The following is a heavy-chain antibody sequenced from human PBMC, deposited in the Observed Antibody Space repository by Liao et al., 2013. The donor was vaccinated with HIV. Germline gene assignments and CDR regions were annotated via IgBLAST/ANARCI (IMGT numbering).Heavy chain of an antibody. V-gene: IGHV4-34*02. Sequence: QLQLQQWGAGLLKPSETLSLTCAIYGGSYNGYWSWIRQPPGKGLEWIGEINESGITNYNPSLKSRVTISVDTSKNQFSLKLSSVTAADTAVYYCARVRGGVYWGQGTLVTVSS. CDR1: GGSYNGY. CDR2: INESGIT. CDR3: ARVRGGVY. J-gene: IGHJ4*02. D-gene: IGHD2-8*01.